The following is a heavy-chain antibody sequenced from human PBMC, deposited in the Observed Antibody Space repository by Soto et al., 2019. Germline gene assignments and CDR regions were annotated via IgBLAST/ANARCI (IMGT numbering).Heavy chain of an antibody. D-gene: IGHD5-18*01. J-gene: IGHJ4*02. CDR3: ARWSVRHASYGYF. Sequence: GGSLRLSCAASVFTFSDYYMSWIRRAPGKGLEWVTLISHDGGEKYYADSVKGRFTISRDNSKNTLYLQMNSLRPEDTAVYYCARWSVRHASYGYFWGQGTLVTVSS. V-gene: IGHV3-30-3*01. CDR1: VFTFSDYY. CDR2: ISHDGGEK.